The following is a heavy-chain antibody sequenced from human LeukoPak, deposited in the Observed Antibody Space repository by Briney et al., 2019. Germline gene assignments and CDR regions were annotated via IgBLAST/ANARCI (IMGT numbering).Heavy chain of an antibody. J-gene: IGHJ6*02. D-gene: IGHD3-10*01. CDR1: GGSFSGYY. Sequence: SETLSLTCAVYGGSFSGYYWSWIRQPPGKGLEWIGEINHSGSTNYNPSLKSRVTISVDTSKNQFSLKLSSVTAADTAVYYCASPAGYGMDVWGQGTTVTVSS. CDR3: ASPAGYGMDV. V-gene: IGHV4-34*01. CDR2: INHSGST.